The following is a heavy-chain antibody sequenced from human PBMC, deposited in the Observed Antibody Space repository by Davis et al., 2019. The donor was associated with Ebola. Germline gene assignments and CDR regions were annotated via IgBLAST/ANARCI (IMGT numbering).Heavy chain of an antibody. CDR3: ARGGPGYDFWSGYPDYYYGMDV. Sequence: ASVKVSCKASGYTFTSYAMSWVRQAPGQGLEWMGWINTNTGNPTYAQEFTGRFVFALDTSVSTAYLQISSLKAEDTAVYYCARGGPGYDFWSGYPDYYYGMDVWGKGTTVTVAS. CDR1: GYTFTSYA. V-gene: IGHV7-4-1*02. J-gene: IGHJ6*04. D-gene: IGHD3-3*01. CDR2: INTNTGNP.